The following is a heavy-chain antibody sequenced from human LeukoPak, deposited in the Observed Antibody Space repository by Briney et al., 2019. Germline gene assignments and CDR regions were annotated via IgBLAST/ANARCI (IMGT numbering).Heavy chain of an antibody. D-gene: IGHD2-2*01. CDR2: IRYDGSNK. CDR3: AKDRESYYCINTNCYLNY. CDR1: GFTFSSYA. Sequence: GGSLRLSCAASGFTFSSYAMSWVRQAPGKGLEWVAFIRYDGSNKYYADSVKGRFTISRDNSKNTLYLQMNSLRAEDTAVYYCAKDRESYYCINTNCYLNYWGQGTLVTVSS. J-gene: IGHJ4*02. V-gene: IGHV3-30*02.